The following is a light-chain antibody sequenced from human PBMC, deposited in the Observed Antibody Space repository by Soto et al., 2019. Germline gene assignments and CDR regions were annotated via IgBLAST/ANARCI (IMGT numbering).Light chain of an antibody. CDR3: QEYDGHCT. J-gene: IGKJ2*02. V-gene: IGKV1-5*03. CDR1: QSISSR. Sequence: DIQMTQSPSTLSASVGDRVTITCRASQSISSRLAWYQQKAGKAPKLLIYRASTLESGVPSRLSGSGSGTGFTLTISSLQPYDFAAYFCQEYDGHCTFGQGTKLEIK. CDR2: RAS.